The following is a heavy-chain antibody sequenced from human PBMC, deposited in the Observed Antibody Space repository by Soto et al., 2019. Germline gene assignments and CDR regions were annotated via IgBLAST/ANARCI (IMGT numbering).Heavy chain of an antibody. Sequence: QVQLVQSGAEVKKPGASVKVSYKASGYTFTSYGISWVRQAPGQGLEWMGWISAYNGNTNYAQKLQGRVTMTTDTSTSTAYMELRSLRSDDTAVYYCARDRTPWEAAAGPFDYWGQGTLVTVSS. V-gene: IGHV1-18*01. CDR2: ISAYNGNT. J-gene: IGHJ4*02. CDR3: ARDRTPWEAAAGPFDY. D-gene: IGHD6-13*01. CDR1: GYTFTSYG.